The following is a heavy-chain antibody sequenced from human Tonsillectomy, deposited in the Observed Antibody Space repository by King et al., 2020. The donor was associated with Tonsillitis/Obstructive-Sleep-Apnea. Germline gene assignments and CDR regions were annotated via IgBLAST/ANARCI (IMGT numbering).Heavy chain of an antibody. CDR1: GFTFSSYE. CDR3: APTYYDFCSGYLIFDY. J-gene: IGHJ4*02. V-gene: IGHV3-48*03. D-gene: IGHD3-3*01. CDR2: ISSSGSTI. Sequence: VQLVESGGGLVQPGGSLRLSCAASGFTFSSYEMNWVRQAPGKGLEWVSYISSSGSTIYYADSVKGRFTISRDNAKNSLYLQMNSMRAEDTAVYYCAPTYYDFCSGYLIFDYWGQGTLVTVSS.